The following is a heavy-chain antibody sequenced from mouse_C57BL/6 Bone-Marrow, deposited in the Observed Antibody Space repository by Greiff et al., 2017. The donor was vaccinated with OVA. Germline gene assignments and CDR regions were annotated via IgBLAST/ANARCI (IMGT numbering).Heavy chain of an antibody. J-gene: IGHJ2*01. Sequence: EVKLQESGAELVRPGASVKLSCTASGFNIKDDYMHWVKQRPEQGLEWIGWIDPENGDTEYASKFQGKATITADTSSNTAYLQLSSLTSEDTAVYYCTLSELDYFDYWGQGTTLTVSS. CDR1: GFNIKDDY. V-gene: IGHV14-4*01. CDR3: TLSELDYFDY. D-gene: IGHD4-1*01. CDR2: IDPENGDT.